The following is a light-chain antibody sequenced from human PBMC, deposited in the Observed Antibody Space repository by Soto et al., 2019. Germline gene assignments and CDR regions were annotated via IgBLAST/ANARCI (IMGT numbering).Light chain of an antibody. J-gene: IGLJ1*01. Sequence: QSALTQPPSASGSPGQSVSISCTGKSSDVGGYNYVSWYQQHPGKAPKLMIYDVSKRPSGVPDRFSGSKSGNTASLTVSGLQAEDEADYYCSSYAGTHIVFGTGTKVT. CDR1: SSDVGGYNY. CDR3: SSYAGTHIV. V-gene: IGLV2-8*01. CDR2: DVS.